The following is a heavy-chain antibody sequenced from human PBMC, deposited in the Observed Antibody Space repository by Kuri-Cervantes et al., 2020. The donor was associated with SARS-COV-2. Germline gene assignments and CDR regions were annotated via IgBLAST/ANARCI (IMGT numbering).Heavy chain of an antibody. CDR2: ISSSRRTI. V-gene: IGHV3-48*04. Sequence: LSLTCAVSVFTFSIYSMNCVRQAPGKGLGWGSYISSSRRTIYYADSVKGRFTISRDNAKNSLYLQMNSLRAEDTAVYYCARARYCSSTSCYELEYYYYMDVWGKGTTVSVSS. D-gene: IGHD2-2*01. CDR3: ARARYCSSTSCYELEYYYYMDV. CDR1: VFTFSIYS. J-gene: IGHJ6*03.